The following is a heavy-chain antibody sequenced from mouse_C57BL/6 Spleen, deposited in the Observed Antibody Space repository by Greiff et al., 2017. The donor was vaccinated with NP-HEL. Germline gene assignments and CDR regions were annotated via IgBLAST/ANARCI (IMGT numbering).Heavy chain of an antibody. D-gene: IGHD2-4*01. CDR1: GFSLTSYG. CDR2: IWRGGST. J-gene: IGHJ4*01. V-gene: IGHV2-5*01. Sequence: VQLQQSGPGLVQPSQSLSITCTVSGFSLTSYGVHWVRQSPGKGLEWLGVIWRGGSTDYNAAFMSRLSITKDNSKSQVFFKMNSLQADDTAIYYCAKNEGDDYDDDMDYWGQGTSVTVSS. CDR3: AKNEGDDYDDDMDY.